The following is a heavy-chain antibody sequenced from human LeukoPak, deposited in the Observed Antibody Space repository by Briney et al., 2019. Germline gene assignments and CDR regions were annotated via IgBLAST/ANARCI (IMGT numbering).Heavy chain of an antibody. CDR3: ARVPRWYVIDY. D-gene: IGHD4-23*01. CDR2: ISSSGSTI. J-gene: IGHJ4*02. CDR1: GFTFSSYG. V-gene: IGHV3-48*03. Sequence: PGGSLRLSCAASGFTFSSYGMKWVRQAPGKGLEWVSYISSSGSTIYYADSVKGRFTISRDNAKNSLYLQMNSLRAEDTAVYYCARVPRWYVIDYWGQGTLVTVSS.